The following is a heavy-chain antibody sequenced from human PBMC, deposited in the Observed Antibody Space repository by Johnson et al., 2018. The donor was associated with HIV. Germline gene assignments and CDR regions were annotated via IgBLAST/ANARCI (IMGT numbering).Heavy chain of an antibody. CDR2: ISGSGGST. V-gene: IGHV3-23*04. Sequence: MQLVESGGGVVRPGGSLRLSCATSGFIFNDHGMTWVRQVPGKGLEWVSAISGSGGSTYYADSVKGRFTISRDNSKNTLYLQMTSLRAEDTALYYCAKDRSTGWYPAFDIWGQGTMVTVSS. CDR1: GFIFNDHG. CDR3: AKDRSTGWYPAFDI. D-gene: IGHD6-19*01. J-gene: IGHJ3*02.